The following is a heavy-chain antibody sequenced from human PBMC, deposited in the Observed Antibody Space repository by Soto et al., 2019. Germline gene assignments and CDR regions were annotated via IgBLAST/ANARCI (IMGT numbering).Heavy chain of an antibody. D-gene: IGHD3-22*01. CDR2: ISYDGSNK. CDR1: GFTFSSYA. CDR3: ADITMIAPGAFDI. J-gene: IGHJ3*02. V-gene: IGHV3-30-3*01. Sequence: TGGSLRLSCAASGFTFSSYAMHWVRQAPGKGLEWVAVISYDGSNKYYADSVKGRFTISRDNSKNTLYLQMNSLRAEDTAVYYCADITMIAPGAFDIWGQGTMVTVSS.